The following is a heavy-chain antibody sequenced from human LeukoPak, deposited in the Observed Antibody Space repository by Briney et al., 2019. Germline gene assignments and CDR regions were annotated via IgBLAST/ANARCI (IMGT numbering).Heavy chain of an antibody. CDR2: IDPKSGDT. Sequence: ASVKVSCKASGYTFTGHYMHWVRQAPGQGLEWMGRIDPKSGDTNYAQKFQGRVTLTRDTSISTAYMELNRLRSDDTAVYYCARGPSFRPNFDWLPSYYYYYGMDVWGQGTTVTVSS. CDR1: GYTFTGHY. J-gene: IGHJ6*02. V-gene: IGHV1-2*06. D-gene: IGHD3-9*01. CDR3: ARGPSFRPNFDWLPSYYYYYGMDV.